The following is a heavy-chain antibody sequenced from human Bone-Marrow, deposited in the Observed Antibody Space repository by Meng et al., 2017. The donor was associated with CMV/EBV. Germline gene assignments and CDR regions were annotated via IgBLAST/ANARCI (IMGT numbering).Heavy chain of an antibody. CDR2: INHSGST. V-gene: IGHV4-34*01. J-gene: IGHJ4*02. D-gene: IGHD6-6*01. CDR1: GGSFSGYY. Sequence: SETLSLTCAVYGGSFSGYYWSWIRQPPGKGLEWIGEINHSGSTNYNPSLKSRVTISVDTSKNQFSLKLSSVTAADTAMYYCARSLEYSSSLLAYWGQGTLVTVSS. CDR3: ARSLEYSSSLLAY.